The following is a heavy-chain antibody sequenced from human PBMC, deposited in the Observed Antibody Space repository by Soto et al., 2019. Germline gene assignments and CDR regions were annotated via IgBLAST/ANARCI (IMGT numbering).Heavy chain of an antibody. D-gene: IGHD2-15*01. CDR3: ARDYPCSGGSCYSLAGAFDI. V-gene: IGHV6-1*01. Sequence: SQTLSLTCAISGDSVSSNSAAWNWIRQSTSRDLEWLGRTYYRSRWYNDYAVSVKSRITVNPDTSKNQFSLHLNSVTPEDTAVYYCARDYPCSGGSCYSLAGAFDIWGQGTMVTVSS. J-gene: IGHJ3*02. CDR2: TYYRSRWYN. CDR1: GDSVSSNSAA.